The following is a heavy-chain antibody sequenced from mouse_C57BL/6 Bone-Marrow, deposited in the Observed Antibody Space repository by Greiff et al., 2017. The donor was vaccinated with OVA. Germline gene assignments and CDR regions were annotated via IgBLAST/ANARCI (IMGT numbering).Heavy chain of an antibody. CDR3: ARKSDRRGAEDCDY. V-gene: IGHV2-9-1*01. Sequence: VQLVESGPGLVAPSQSLSITCTVSGFSLTSYAISWVRQPPGKGLEWLGVIWTGGGTNYNSALISRLTISKDNSKSQVFLKMNSLQTDDTARYYCARKSDRRGAEDCDYGGKGTTLTVS. CDR1: GFSLTSYA. CDR2: IWTGGGT. D-gene: IGHD3-3*01. J-gene: IGHJ2*01.